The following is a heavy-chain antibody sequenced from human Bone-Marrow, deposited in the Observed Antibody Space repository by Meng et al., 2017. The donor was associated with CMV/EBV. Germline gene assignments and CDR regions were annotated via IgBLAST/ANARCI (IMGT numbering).Heavy chain of an antibody. V-gene: IGHV1-46*01. Sequence: ASVKVSCKASGYTFTSYYIHWVRKAPGQGLEWMGIINPSGGSTSYAQKFQGRVTMTRDTSTSTVYMELSSLRSEDTAVYYCARVPLSRLRFLEWRHRTPPSYYYYGMDVWGQGTTVTVSS. CDR3: ARVPLSRLRFLEWRHRTPPSYYYYGMDV. CDR2: INPSGGST. D-gene: IGHD3-3*01. J-gene: IGHJ6*02. CDR1: GYTFTSYY.